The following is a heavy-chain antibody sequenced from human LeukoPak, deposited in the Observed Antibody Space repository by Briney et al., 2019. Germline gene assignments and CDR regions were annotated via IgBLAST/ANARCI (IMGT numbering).Heavy chain of an antibody. J-gene: IGHJ4*02. CDR3: ARDPYCSSTSCQFDY. D-gene: IGHD2-2*01. CDR2: IYSGGST. V-gene: IGHV3-53*01. CDR1: GFTVSSNY. Sequence: GGSLRLSCAASGFTVSSNYMSWVRQAPGKGLDWVSVIYSGGSTYYADSVKGRFTISRDNSKNTLYLQMNSLRAEDTAVYYCARDPYCSSTSCQFDYWGQGTLVTVSS.